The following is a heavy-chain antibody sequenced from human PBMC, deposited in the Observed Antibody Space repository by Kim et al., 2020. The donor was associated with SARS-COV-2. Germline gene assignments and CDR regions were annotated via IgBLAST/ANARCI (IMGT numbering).Heavy chain of an antibody. CDR3: AIAVSATNSQFYY. V-gene: IGHV1-2*04. J-gene: IGHJ4*02. CDR1: GYTFTGYY. D-gene: IGHD2-15*01. CDR2: INPNSGGT. Sequence: ASVKVSCKASGYTFTGYYMHWVRQAPGQGLEWMGWINPNSGGTNYAQKFQGWVTMTRDTSISTAYMELSRLRSDDTAVYYCAIAVSATNSQFYYWGQGTLVTVSS.